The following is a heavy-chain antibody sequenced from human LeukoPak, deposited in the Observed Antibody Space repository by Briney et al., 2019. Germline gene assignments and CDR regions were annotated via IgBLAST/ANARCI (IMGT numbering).Heavy chain of an antibody. CDR1: EFSVGSNY. J-gene: IGHJ4*02. Sequence: GGSLRLSCAASEFSVGSNYMTWVRQAPGKGLEWVSLIYSGGSTYYADSVKGRFTISRDNSKNTLYLQMNSLRVEDTAVYYCTRGAERSGYDYWGQGTLVTVSS. CDR2: IYSGGST. D-gene: IGHD3-22*01. CDR3: TRGAERSGYDY. V-gene: IGHV3-66*01.